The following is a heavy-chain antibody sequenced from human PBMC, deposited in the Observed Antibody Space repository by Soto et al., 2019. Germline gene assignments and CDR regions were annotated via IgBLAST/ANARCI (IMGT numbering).Heavy chain of an antibody. D-gene: IGHD4-17*01. CDR3: ARDRGHDYGDYYADY. J-gene: IGHJ4*02. V-gene: IGHV1-2*02. Sequence: ASVKVSCKASGYTFTGYYMHWVRQAPGQGLEWMGWINPNSGGTNYAQKFQGRVTMTRDTSISTAYMELSRLRSDDTAVYYCARDRGHDYGDYYADYWGQRTLVTVSS. CDR2: INPNSGGT. CDR1: GYTFTGYY.